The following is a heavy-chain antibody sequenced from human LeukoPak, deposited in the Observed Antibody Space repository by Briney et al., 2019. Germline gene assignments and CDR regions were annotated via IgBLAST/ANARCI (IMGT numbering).Heavy chain of an antibody. J-gene: IGHJ2*01. V-gene: IGHV4-59*08. Sequence: PSETLSLTCTVSGGSISSYYWSWIRQPPGKGLEWIGYIYYSGSTNYNPSLKSRVTISVDTSKNQFSLKLSSVTAADTAVYYCARRESSGWHGVDLWGRGTLVTVSS. CDR1: GGSISSYY. CDR3: ARRESSGWHGVDL. D-gene: IGHD6-19*01. CDR2: IYYSGST.